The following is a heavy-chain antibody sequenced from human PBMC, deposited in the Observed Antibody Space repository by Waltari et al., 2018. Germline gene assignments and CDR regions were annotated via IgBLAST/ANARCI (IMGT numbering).Heavy chain of an antibody. CDR2: SILGKT. CDR1: GVSVSSGIFD. Sequence: QVYLQESGPGLVEPYQTLSLTCRVLGVSVSSGIFDVTGIWQPDGKGLEWVGYSILGKTNYNPSLKSRVNISVDTSKNQFSLNMSSVTAADTAVYFCAASTVFGVVVDYWGQGTPVTVSS. V-gene: IGHV4-61*09. D-gene: IGHD3-3*01. CDR3: AASTVFGVVVDY. J-gene: IGHJ4*02.